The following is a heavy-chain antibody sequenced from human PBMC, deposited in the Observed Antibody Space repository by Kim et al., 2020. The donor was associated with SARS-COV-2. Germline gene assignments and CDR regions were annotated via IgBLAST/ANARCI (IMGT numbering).Heavy chain of an antibody. V-gene: IGHV3-23*01. CDR3: AKELRMTTQTSGGDFFDN. D-gene: IGHD4-17*01. CDR1: GFTFTTYA. CDR2: ISGGGGST. J-gene: IGHJ4*02. Sequence: GGSLRLSCVASGFTFTTYAMNWVRQAPGKGLEWVSGISGGGGSTYYADSVKGRFTISRDSSKNILYLQMSSLRADDTAIYYCAKELRMTTQTSGGDFFDNWGQGTLVTVSS.